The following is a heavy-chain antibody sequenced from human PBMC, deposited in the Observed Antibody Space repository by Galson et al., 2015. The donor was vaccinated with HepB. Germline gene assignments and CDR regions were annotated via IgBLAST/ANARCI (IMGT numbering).Heavy chain of an antibody. D-gene: IGHD2-2*01. CDR2: INPNSGGT. CDR1: GYTFTGYY. V-gene: IGHV1-2*04. CDR3: ARDLVVTSTMDGYSYCYGMDV. Sequence: SVKVSCKASGYTFTGYYIHWVRQAPGQGLEWMGWINPNSGGTNYAQKFQGWVTMTRDTSISTAYMGLSRLRSDDTAVYYCARDLVVTSTMDGYSYCYGMDVWGQGTTVTVSS. J-gene: IGHJ6*02.